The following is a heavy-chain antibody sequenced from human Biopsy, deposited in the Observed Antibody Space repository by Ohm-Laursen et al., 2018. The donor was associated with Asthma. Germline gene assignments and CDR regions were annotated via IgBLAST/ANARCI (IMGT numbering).Heavy chain of an antibody. J-gene: IGHJ6*02. CDR3: ARAGESDLVGGLDV. CDR1: GITFSTYG. D-gene: IGHD2-21*01. V-gene: IGHV3-30*03. CDR2: IAWDGING. Sequence: SLRLSCAASGITFSTYGMHWVRQAPGKGLEWVAFIAWDGINGYYADSVKGRFTISRDNSRNTLYLQKNSLRADDTAVYYCARAGESDLVGGLDVWGQGTTVIVS.